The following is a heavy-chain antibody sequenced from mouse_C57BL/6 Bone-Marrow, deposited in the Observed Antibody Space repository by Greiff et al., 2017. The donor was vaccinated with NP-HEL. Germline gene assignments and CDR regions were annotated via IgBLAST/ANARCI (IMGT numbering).Heavy chain of an antibody. J-gene: IGHJ4*01. CDR2: ISSGSSTI. Sequence: EVKLVESGGGLVKPGGSLKLSCAASGFTFSDYGMHWVRQAPEKGLEWVAYISSGSSTIYYADTVKGRFTISRDNAKNTLFLQMTSLRSEDTAMYYCARGAYYYGSSGMDYWGQGTSVTVSS. CDR1: GFTFSDYG. CDR3: ARGAYYYGSSGMDY. V-gene: IGHV5-17*01. D-gene: IGHD1-1*01.